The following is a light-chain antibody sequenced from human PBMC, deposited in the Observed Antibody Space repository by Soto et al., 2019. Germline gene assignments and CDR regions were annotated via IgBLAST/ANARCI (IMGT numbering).Light chain of an antibody. J-gene: IGKJ3*01. V-gene: IGKV3-20*01. CDR1: QSINSKS. CDR2: NTS. Sequence: EIVLTQSPGTLSLSPGEGATVSCRVSQSINSKSLVWYQRKFGQAPRLLIYNTSSRATGIPDRFSGSGSGTDFTLSISRREPEDFDVYYCQHYGGLFIFGPGTKVDFK. CDR3: QHYGGLFI.